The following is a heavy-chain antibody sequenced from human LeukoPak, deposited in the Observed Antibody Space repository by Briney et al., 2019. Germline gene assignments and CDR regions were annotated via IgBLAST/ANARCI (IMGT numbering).Heavy chain of an antibody. CDR1: GFAFGSEA. V-gene: IGHV3-23*01. Sequence: GGSLRLSCAVSGFAFGSEAMSWVRQSPARGLEWVASISPGGGTTYYADYVKGRFTISRDNSKSTLYLQMNSLRAEDTAMYYCARGLSVDVLDVRGQGTMVTVSS. CDR2: ISPGGGTT. CDR3: ARGLSVDVLDV. D-gene: IGHD2/OR15-2a*01. J-gene: IGHJ3*01.